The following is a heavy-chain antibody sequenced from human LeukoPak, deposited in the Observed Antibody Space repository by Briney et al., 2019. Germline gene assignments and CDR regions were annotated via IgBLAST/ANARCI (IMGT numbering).Heavy chain of an antibody. CDR3: VKDSSSESYFDY. D-gene: IGHD3-10*01. CDR2: ISSNGGST. V-gene: IGHV3-64D*06. Sequence: GGSLRLSCSASGFTFSRYAMHWVRQAPGKGLEYVSAISSNGGSTYYADSVKGRFTISRDNSRNTLHLQMSSLRVEDTAVYYCVKDSSSESYFDYWGQGTLVTVSS. CDR1: GFTFSRYA. J-gene: IGHJ4*02.